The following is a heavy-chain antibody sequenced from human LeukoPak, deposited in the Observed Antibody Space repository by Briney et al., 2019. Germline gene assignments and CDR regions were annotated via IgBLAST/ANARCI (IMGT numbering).Heavy chain of an antibody. CDR2: IRSFDGNT. CDR3: ARVYDLWSGSPLDY. D-gene: IGHD3-3*01. V-gene: IGHV1-18*04. J-gene: IGHJ4*02. Sequence: GASVKVSCKTSGYTFINYAINWVRQAPGQGLEWLGWIRSFDGNTRYEQNLQARLTMTTDISTGTAYLELRSLRYDDTAVYYCARVYDLWSGSPLDYWGQGTLVTVSS. CDR1: GYTFINYA.